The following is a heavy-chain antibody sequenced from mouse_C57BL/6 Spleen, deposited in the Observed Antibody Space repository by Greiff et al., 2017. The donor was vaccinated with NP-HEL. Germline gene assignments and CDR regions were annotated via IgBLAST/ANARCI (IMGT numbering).Heavy chain of an antibody. CDR1: GYAFTNYL. CDR3: ARHYYGSSLDWYFDV. J-gene: IGHJ1*03. V-gene: IGHV1-54*01. CDR2: INPGSGGT. Sequence: QVQLQQSGAELVRPGTSVKLSCKASGYAFTNYLIEWVKQRPGQGLEWIGVINPGSGGTNYNEKFKGKATLTADKSSSTAYMQLSSLTSEDSAVYFCARHYYGSSLDWYFDVWGTGTTVTVSS. D-gene: IGHD1-1*01.